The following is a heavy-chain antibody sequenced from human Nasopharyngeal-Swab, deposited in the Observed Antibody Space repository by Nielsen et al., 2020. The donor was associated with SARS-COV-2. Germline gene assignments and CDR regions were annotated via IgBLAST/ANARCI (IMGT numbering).Heavy chain of an antibody. J-gene: IGHJ6*02. CDR2: IYYSEST. D-gene: IGHD2-2*01. CDR3: ARVYSTTAHYYYGMDV. CDR1: GGSISSYY. V-gene: IGHV4-59*01. Sequence: SETLSLTCTVSGGSISSYYWSWIRQPPGKGLEWIGYIYYSESTNYNPSLKSRVTISVDTSKNQFSLKLSSVTAADTAVYYCARVYSTTAHYYYGMDVWGQGTTVIVSS.